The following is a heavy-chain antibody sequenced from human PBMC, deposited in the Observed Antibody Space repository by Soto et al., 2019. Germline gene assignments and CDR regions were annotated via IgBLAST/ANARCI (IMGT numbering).Heavy chain of an antibody. CDR1: GFIFSGSA. CDR3: VRQWLVVRTFDH. V-gene: IGHV3-73*02. Sequence: EVHLVQSGGGLVQPGGSLKLSCAASGFIFSGSAMHWVRQASGKGLEWVGRIGRKANNYATEYAASVEGRGTISRDDSKAPTFLLMNSLKSEDTAVYFCVRQWLVVRTFDHWGQGTLVTVSS. J-gene: IGHJ4*02. D-gene: IGHD6-19*01. CDR2: IGRKANNYAT.